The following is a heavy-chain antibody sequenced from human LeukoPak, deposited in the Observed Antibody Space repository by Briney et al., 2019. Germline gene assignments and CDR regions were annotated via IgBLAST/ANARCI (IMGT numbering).Heavy chain of an antibody. V-gene: IGHV1-46*01. Sequence: VASVKVSCKASGYTFTSYYMHWVRQAPGQGLEWMGIINPSGGSTSYAQKFQGRVTMTRHTSTSTVYMELSSLRSEDTAVYYCARGKYYYDSSGYYRYDYWGQGTLVTVSS. CDR3: ARGKYYYDSSGYYRYDY. CDR2: INPSGGST. J-gene: IGHJ4*02. CDR1: GYTFTSYY. D-gene: IGHD3-22*01.